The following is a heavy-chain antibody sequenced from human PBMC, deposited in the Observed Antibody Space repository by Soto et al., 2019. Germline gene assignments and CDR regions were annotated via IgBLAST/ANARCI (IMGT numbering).Heavy chain of an antibody. CDR1: GGTFSSYA. J-gene: IGHJ6*02. V-gene: IGHV1-69*06. D-gene: IGHD3-3*01. CDR3: AREPDYDFWSGYSDGMDV. Sequence: SVKVSCKASGGTFSSYAISWVRQAPGQGLEWMGGIIPIFGTANYAQKFQGRVTITADKSTSTAYMELSSLRSEDTAVYYCAREPDYDFWSGYSDGMDVWGQGTTVTVSS. CDR2: IIPIFGTA.